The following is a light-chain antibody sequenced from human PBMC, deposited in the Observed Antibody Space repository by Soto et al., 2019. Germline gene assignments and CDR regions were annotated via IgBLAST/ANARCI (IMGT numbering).Light chain of an antibody. CDR3: QQYYTTLVT. Sequence: DIVMTQSPDSLAVSLGERATINCKASQSVLYSSNNKNYLAWYQQKPGQPPNLLIYWASTRESGVPDRFSGSGSGTDFTLTISSLQAEDVAFYYCQQYYTTLVTFGGGTKVEIK. V-gene: IGKV4-1*01. CDR1: QSVLYSSNNKNY. J-gene: IGKJ4*01. CDR2: WAS.